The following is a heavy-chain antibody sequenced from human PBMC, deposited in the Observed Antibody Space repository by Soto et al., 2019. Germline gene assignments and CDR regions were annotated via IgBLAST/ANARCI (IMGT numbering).Heavy chain of an antibody. V-gene: IGHV3-33*01. D-gene: IGHD5-12*01. J-gene: IGHJ4*02. CDR1: GFTFSSYG. CDR2: IWYDGSNK. CDR3: ARDGGDIVATLKHLSFDY. Sequence: GGSLRLSCAASGFTFSSYGMHWVRQAPGKGLEWVAVIWYDGSNKYYADSVKGRFTISRDNSKNTLYLQMNSLRAEDTAVYYCARDGGDIVATLKHLSFDYWGQGTLVTVSS.